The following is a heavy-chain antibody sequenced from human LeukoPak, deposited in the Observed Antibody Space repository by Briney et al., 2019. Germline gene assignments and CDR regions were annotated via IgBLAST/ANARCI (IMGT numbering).Heavy chain of an antibody. V-gene: IGHV4-39*01. CDR2: IYYSGST. D-gene: IGHD3-9*01. CDR1: GGSFRSSSYY. Sequence: SETLSLTCTVSGGSFRSSSYYWGWIRQTPGTGLEWIGCIYYSGSTYYNPSLKSRVTISVDTSENQFSLKLSSVTAADTAVYYCARGPRYYDILTGYSNWFDPWGQGTLVTVSS. CDR3: ARGPRYYDILTGYSNWFDP. J-gene: IGHJ5*02.